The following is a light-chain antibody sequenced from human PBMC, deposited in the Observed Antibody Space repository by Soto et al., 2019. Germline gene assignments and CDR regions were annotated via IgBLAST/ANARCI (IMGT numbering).Light chain of an antibody. CDR2: AAS. V-gene: IGKV1-39*01. J-gene: IGKJ1*01. CDR3: QQSYSSPRT. CDR1: QSINNY. Sequence: DIQMTQSPTSLSASVGDRVSISCVASQSINNYLNWYQQKPGKAPKLLIYAASTLQSGVPSRFSGNGSGTDFTLTISSLQPEDFAAYCCQQSYSSPRTFGQGTKVDI.